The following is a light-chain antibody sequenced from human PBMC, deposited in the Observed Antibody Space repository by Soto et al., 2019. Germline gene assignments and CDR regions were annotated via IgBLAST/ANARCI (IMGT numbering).Light chain of an antibody. CDR2: DAS. CDR1: HSVSRY. V-gene: IGKV3-11*01. Sequence: IVLTQSPATLSLSPGERATLSCRASHSVSRYLAWYQQGPGQAPRLLIYDASTRATGIPAKFSGSGSGTDFTLTISSLEPEDFAVYYCQQRSTWPYTFGQGTKLDIK. CDR3: QQRSTWPYT. J-gene: IGKJ2*01.